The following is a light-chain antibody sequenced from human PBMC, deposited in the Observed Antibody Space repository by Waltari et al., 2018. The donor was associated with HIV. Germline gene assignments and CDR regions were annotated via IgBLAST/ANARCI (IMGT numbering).Light chain of an antibody. Sequence: EIVLTQSPATLSLSPGERATLSCRASQSVSNYLAWYQQKSSQAPRLLIYDASNRATGIPARFSASGSGTDFTLTISSLQPEDFAFYYCHQRSTWPRTFGQGTKVEIK. V-gene: IGKV3-11*01. J-gene: IGKJ1*01. CDR2: DAS. CDR1: QSVSNY. CDR3: HQRSTWPRT.